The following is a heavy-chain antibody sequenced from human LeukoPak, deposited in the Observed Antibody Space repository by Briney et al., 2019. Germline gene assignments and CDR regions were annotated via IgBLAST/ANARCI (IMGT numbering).Heavy chain of an antibody. J-gene: IGHJ4*02. CDR2: TYYRSKWSA. V-gene: IGHV6-1*01. CDR1: GDSVSTNSGA. CDR3: ARAPSGSFVDY. D-gene: IGHD1-26*01. Sequence: SQTLSLTCAISGDSVSTNSGAWNWLRQSPSRGLEWLGRTYYRSKWSADYAVSVESRMTINADTSKNQFSLQLNSVTPEDTAVYYFARAPSGSFVDYWCQGTLVSVSS.